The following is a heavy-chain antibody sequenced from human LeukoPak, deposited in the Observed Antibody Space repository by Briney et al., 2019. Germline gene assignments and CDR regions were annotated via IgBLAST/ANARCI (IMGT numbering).Heavy chain of an antibody. J-gene: IGHJ3*02. CDR1: GFTFSSYG. CDR3: AMGGIVGAPDAFDI. D-gene: IGHD1-26*01. CDR2: IRYDGSNK. V-gene: IGHV3-30*02. Sequence: PGGSLRLSCAASGFTFSSYGMHWVRQAPGKGLEWVAFIRYDGSNKYYADSVKGRFTISRDNSKNTLYLQMNSLRAEDTAVYYCAMGGIVGAPDAFDIWGQGTMVTVSS.